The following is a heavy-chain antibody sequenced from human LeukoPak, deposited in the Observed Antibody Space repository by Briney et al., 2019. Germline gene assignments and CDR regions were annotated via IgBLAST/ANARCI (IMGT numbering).Heavy chain of an antibody. D-gene: IGHD1-14*01. V-gene: IGHV3-21*01. CDR3: ARVPGRGDGGYYYYYMDV. Sequence: GGSLRLSCAASGFTFSSYSMNWVRQAPGKGLEWVSSISSSSRYIDYADSLKGRFTISRDNAKNSLYLQMNSLRAEDTAVYYCARVPGRGDGGYYYYYMDVWGEGTTVTVSS. CDR1: GFTFSSYS. J-gene: IGHJ6*03. CDR2: ISSSSRYI.